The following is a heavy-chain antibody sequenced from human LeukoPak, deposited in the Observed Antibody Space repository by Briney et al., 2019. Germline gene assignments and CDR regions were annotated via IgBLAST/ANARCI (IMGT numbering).Heavy chain of an antibody. D-gene: IGHD3-9*01. CDR1: GGSFSGYY. V-gene: IGHV4-34*01. Sequence: SETLSLTCAVYGGSFSGYYWSWIRQPPGKGLEWIGEINHSGSTNYNASLKSRVTISVDTSKNQFSLKLSSVTAADTAVYYCARLGIDYDILTGYIPDAFDIWGQGTMVTVSS. CDR3: ARLGIDYDILTGYIPDAFDI. CDR2: INHSGST. J-gene: IGHJ3*02.